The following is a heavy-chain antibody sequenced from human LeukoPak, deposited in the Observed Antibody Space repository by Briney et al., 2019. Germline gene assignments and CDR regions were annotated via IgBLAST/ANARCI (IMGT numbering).Heavy chain of an antibody. J-gene: IGHJ5*02. CDR2: ISAYNGNT. CDR1: GYTFTSYG. Sequence: GASVKVSCKASGYTFTSYGISWVRQAPGQGLEWMGWISAYNGNTNYAQKLQGRVTMTTDTSTSTAYMELRSLRSDDTAVYYCARGRRSGSYYNWFDPWGQGTLVTVSS. CDR3: ARGRRSGSYYNWFDP. V-gene: IGHV1-18*01. D-gene: IGHD1-26*01.